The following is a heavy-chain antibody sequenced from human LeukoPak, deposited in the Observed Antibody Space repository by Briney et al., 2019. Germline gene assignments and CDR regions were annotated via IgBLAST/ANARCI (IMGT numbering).Heavy chain of an antibody. CDR2: ISSSSSYI. CDR3: ARDRTTVTTLGWFVP. D-gene: IGHD4-17*01. Sequence: GGSLRLSCAASGFTFSSYSMNWVRQAPGKGLEWVSSISSSSSYIYYADSVKGRFPISRDNAKNSLYLQMNSLRAEDTAVYYCARDRTTVTTLGWFVPWGQGTLVTVSS. J-gene: IGHJ5*02. V-gene: IGHV3-21*01. CDR1: GFTFSSYS.